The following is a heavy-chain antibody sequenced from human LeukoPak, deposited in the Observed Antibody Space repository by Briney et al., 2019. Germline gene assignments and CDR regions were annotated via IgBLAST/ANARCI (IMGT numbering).Heavy chain of an antibody. CDR2: IIPILGIA. CDR1: GGTFSSYT. D-gene: IGHD6-13*01. CDR3: ARGGAPYSSISDY. Sequence: SVKVSCKASGGTFSSYTISWVRQAPGQGLEWVGRIIPILGIANYAQKFQGRVTITADKSTSTAYMELSSLRSEDTAVYYCARGGAPYSSISDYWGQGTLVTVPS. V-gene: IGHV1-69*02. J-gene: IGHJ4*02.